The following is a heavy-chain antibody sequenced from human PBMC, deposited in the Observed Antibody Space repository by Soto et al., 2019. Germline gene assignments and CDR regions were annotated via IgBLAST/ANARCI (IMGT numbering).Heavy chain of an antibody. V-gene: IGHV3-21*01. CDR2: ISSSSSYI. Sequence: EVQLVESGGGLVKPGGSLRLSCAASGFTFSSYSMNWVRPAPGKGLEWVSSISSSSSYIYYADSVKGRFTISRDNAKNSLYLQMNSLRAEDTAVYYCARDWGGVYYGSGSYYWGQGTLVTVSS. J-gene: IGHJ4*02. CDR3: ARDWGGVYYGSGSYY. D-gene: IGHD3-10*01. CDR1: GFTFSSYS.